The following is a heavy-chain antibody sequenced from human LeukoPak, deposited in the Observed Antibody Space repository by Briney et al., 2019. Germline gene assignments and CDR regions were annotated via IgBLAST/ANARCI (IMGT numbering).Heavy chain of an antibody. CDR1: GGSFSGYY. CDR3: ASGMATGNPYFDY. D-gene: IGHD5-24*01. V-gene: IGHV4-34*01. J-gene: IGHJ4*02. CDR2: INHSGST. Sequence: SETLSLTCAVYGGSFSGYYWSWIRQPPGKGLEWIGEINHSGSTNYNPSLKSRVTISVDTSKNQFSLKLSSVTAADTAVYYCASGMATGNPYFDYWGREPWSPSPQ.